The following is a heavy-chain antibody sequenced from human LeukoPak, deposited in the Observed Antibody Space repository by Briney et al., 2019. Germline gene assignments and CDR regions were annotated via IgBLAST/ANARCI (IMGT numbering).Heavy chain of an antibody. V-gene: IGHV4-30-4*08. Sequence: PSQTLSLTCTVSGGSISSGDYYWSWIRQPPGKGLEWIGYIYYSGSTYYNPSLKSRVTISVDTSKNQFSLKLSSVTAADTAVYYCARGLHYYYYMDVWGKGTTVTVSS. CDR2: IYYSGST. CDR1: GGSISSGDYY. J-gene: IGHJ6*03. CDR3: ARGLHYYYYMDV.